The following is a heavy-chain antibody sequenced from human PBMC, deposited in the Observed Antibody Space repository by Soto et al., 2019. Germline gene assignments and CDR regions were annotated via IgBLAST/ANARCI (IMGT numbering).Heavy chain of an antibody. J-gene: IGHJ5*02. CDR2: IYWDDDE. Sequence: GPTPVNPTQTLTLTCTFSGFSLTARGVAVGWIRQPPGKALEWLAFIYWDDDERYNPSLKSRLTITKDTSRNQVVLTMTNMDHVDTATYFCARRGFFAEGHPNWFDPWDQGALVTVS. V-gene: IGHV2-5*02. CDR1: GFSLTARGVA. D-gene: IGHD3-3*01. CDR3: ARRGFFAEGHPNWFDP.